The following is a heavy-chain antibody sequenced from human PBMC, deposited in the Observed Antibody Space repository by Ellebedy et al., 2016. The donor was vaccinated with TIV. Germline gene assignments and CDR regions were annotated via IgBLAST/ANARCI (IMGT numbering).Heavy chain of an antibody. CDR3: ARDREYYGMDV. J-gene: IGHJ6*02. CDR2: IYTSGST. CDR1: AGSISSYY. Sequence: MPGGSLRLSCTVSAGSISSYYWSWIRQPAGKGLEWIGRIYTSGSTNYNPSLKSRVTMSVDTSKNQFSLKLSSVTAADTAVYYCARDREYYGMDVWGQGTTVTVSS. V-gene: IGHV4-4*07.